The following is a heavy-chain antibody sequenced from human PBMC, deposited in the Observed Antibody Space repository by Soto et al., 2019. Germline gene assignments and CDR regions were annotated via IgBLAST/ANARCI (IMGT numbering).Heavy chain of an antibody. CDR3: ARGGRYYYYGMDV. CDR1: GYRFTSDG. Sequence: ASVKRDWNASGYRFTSDGSSWVRQASGQGLEWMGWISAYNGNTNYAQKLQGRVTMTTDTSTSTAYMELRSLRSDDTAVYYCARGGRYYYYGMDVWGQGTTVTVSS. J-gene: IGHJ6*02. D-gene: IGHD5-12*01. CDR2: ISAYNGNT. V-gene: IGHV1-18*01.